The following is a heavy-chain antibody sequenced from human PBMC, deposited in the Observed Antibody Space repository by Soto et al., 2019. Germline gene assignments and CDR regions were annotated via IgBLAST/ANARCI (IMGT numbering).Heavy chain of an antibody. CDR1: GFTFSNYG. CDR2: ISSAGNNK. D-gene: IGHD6-19*01. V-gene: IGHV3-30*18. CDR3: AKRGYSSVWSTLDY. Sequence: PGGSLRLSCAASGFTFSNYGMHWVRQAPGKGLEWVAYISSAGNNKYYADSVKGRFTISRDNSDNTLYLQMNSLKPEDTAVYCCAKRGYSSVWSTLDYWGQGALSPSPQ. J-gene: IGHJ4*02.